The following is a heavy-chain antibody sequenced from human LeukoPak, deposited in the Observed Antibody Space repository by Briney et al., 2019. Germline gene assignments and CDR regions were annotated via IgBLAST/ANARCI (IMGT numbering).Heavy chain of an antibody. CDR2: IDEDGSEK. D-gene: IGHD3-22*01. CDR3: ARDSSPYDSSYYWDALDI. V-gene: IGHV3-7*01. J-gene: IGHJ3*02. Sequence: PGGSLRLSCAASGFTFSSYDMHWVRQATGKGLEWVANIDEDGSEKHYVDSVKGRFTISRDNAKNSLYLQMNSLRGEDTAVYYCARDSSPYDSSYYWDALDIWGQGTMVTVSS. CDR1: GFTFSSYD.